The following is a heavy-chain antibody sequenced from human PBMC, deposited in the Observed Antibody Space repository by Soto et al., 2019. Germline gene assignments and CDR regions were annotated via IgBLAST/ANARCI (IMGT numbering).Heavy chain of an antibody. CDR1: GFTFSSYA. D-gene: IGHD5-12*01. CDR2: ISGSGGST. J-gene: IGHJ6*02. CDR3: AKDGWLSLSGMDV. V-gene: IGHV3-23*01. Sequence: GGSLRLSCXASGFTFSSYAMSWVRQAPGKGLEWVSAISGSGGSTYYADSVKGRFTISRDNSKNTLYLQMNSLRAEDTAVYYCAKDGWLSLSGMDVWGQGTTVTVSS.